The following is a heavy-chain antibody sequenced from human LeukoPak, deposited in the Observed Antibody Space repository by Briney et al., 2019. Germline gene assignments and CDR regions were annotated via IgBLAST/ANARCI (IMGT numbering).Heavy chain of an antibody. V-gene: IGHV1-8*01. D-gene: IGHD7-27*01. J-gene: IGHJ4*02. CDR1: GYTFASYD. Sequence: ASVKVSCKASGYTFASYDFNWVRQATGQRPEWMGWMSPNSGDTGYAQKFQDRVTMTRNTSISTAYMELSSLRSDDTAVYYCARGPPNWGYDYWGPGTLVTVSS. CDR2: MSPNSGDT. CDR3: ARGPPNWGYDY.